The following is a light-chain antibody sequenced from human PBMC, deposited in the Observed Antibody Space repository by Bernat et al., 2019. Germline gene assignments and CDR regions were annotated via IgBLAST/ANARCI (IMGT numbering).Light chain of an antibody. CDR1: QSVASSY. CDR3: QHYGTSFLFP. Sequence: EIVLTQSPGTLSLSPGESATLSCRTSQSVASSYLAWYQQKPGQAPRLLIYGTFSRATGIPDRFSGSGSGTDFTLTISRLEPEDFAVYYCQHYGTSFLFPFGPGTKVDI. V-gene: IGKV3-20*01. CDR2: GTF. J-gene: IGKJ3*01.